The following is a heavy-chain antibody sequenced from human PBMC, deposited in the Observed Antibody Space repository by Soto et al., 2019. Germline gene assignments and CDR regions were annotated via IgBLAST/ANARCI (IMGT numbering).Heavy chain of an antibody. CDR3: SXXXXXXX. Sequence: SWIRQPPGKGLEWIGYIYYSGSTNYNPSLKSRVTISVGTSKNQFSLKLSSVTAADTAVYYCSXXXXXXXWGQGTLVTVSS. V-gene: IGHV4-59*01. J-gene: IGHJ4*02. CDR2: IYYSGST.